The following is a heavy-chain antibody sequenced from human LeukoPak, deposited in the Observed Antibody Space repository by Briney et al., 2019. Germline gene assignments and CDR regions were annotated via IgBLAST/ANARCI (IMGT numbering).Heavy chain of an antibody. CDR2: IIPIFGTA. J-gene: IGHJ6*02. CDR1: GGTFSSYA. CDR3: ARDCSSTSCYGYYYYGMDV. V-gene: IGHV1-69*13. D-gene: IGHD2-2*01. Sequence: SVKVPCTASGGTFSSYAISWVRQAPGQGLEWMGGIIPIFGTANYAQKFQGRVTITADESTSTAYMELSSLRSEDTAVYYCARDCSSTSCYGYYYYGMDVWGQGTTVTVSS.